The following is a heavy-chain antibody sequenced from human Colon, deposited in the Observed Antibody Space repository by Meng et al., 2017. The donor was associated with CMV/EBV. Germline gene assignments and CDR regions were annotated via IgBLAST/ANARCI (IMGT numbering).Heavy chain of an antibody. CDR2: IRHDGSNE. CDR1: GFTFSSYC. CDR3: ARDKGVRTFDT. J-gene: IGHJ4*02. V-gene: IGHV3-30*02. D-gene: IGHD2-21*01. Sequence: VQFVGWWGRLVQPGVSLSLSCAASGFTFSSYCMHWVLQAPGKGLEWVALIRHDGSNEYYAESVRGRFTISRDNSKNTVYLQMNSLRSEDTAVYYCARDKGVRTFDTWGQGILVTVSS.